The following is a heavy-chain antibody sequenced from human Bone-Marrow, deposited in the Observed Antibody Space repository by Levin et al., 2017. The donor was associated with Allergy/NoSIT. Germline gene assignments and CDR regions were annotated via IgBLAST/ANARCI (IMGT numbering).Heavy chain of an antibody. V-gene: IGHV3-33*01. CDR1: GFKFSDRG. CDR2: IWYDGTNK. J-gene: IGHJ4*02. CDR3: ARDLDTSELFDS. D-gene: IGHD1-1*01. Sequence: RGESLKISCAASGFKFSDRGMHWVRQAPGKGLEWVGIIWYDGTNKHYADSVRGRFTISRDNSKNTLYLQMNSLRAEDTAVYYCARDLDTSELFDSWGQGTLVTVAS.